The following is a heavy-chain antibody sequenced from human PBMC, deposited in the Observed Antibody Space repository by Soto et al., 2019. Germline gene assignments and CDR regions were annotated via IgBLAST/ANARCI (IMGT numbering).Heavy chain of an antibody. CDR2: ISYDGSEK. D-gene: IGHD3-10*01. Sequence: QVQLVESGGGVVQPGRSLRLSCAASGFPFTSYGMHWVREGPDKGLEWVAIISYDGSEKHYADSVKGRFTIARDNSKNTLYLQMNSLRPEDTALYYCVGGQYYFDYRGQGTLVIVSS. CDR1: GFPFTSYG. CDR3: VGGQYYFDY. J-gene: IGHJ4*02. V-gene: IGHV3-30*03.